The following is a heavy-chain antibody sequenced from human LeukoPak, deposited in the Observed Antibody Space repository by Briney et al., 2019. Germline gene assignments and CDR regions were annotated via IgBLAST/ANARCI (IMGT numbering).Heavy chain of an antibody. CDR1: GGSISSYS. CDR3: TRHTRWLPFDY. V-gene: IGHV4-59*08. Sequence: PSETLSRTCTVSGGSISSYSWSWIRQPPGKGLEWIGYIYYSGSTTYNPSLKSRVTISVDTSKNQFSLKLSSVTAADSFFSNRTRHTRWLPFDYWGQGTLVTVSS. D-gene: IGHD5-24*01. CDR2: IYYSGST. J-gene: IGHJ4*02.